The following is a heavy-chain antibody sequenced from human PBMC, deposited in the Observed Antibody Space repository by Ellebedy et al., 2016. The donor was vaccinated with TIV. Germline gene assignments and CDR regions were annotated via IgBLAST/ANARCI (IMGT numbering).Heavy chain of an antibody. V-gene: IGHV3-23*01. CDR1: GFTFSSYA. J-gene: IGHJ3*02. CDR2: ISGSGGST. CDR3: ARERQGLPNAFDI. Sequence: GESLKISCAASGFTFSSYAMSWVRQAPGKGLEWVSAISGSGGSTYYADSVKGRFTISRDNAKNSLYLQMNSLRAEDTAVYYCARERQGLPNAFDIWGQGTMVTVSS.